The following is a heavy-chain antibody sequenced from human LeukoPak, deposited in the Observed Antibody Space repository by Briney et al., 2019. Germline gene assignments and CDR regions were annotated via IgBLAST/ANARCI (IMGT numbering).Heavy chain of an antibody. Sequence: GGSLRLSCAASGFTFSSYGMHWVRQAPGNGLEWVAVIWYDGSNKYYADSVKGRFTISRDNSKNTLYLQMNSLRAEDTAVYYCARDQDCSSTSCPFDYWGQGTLVTVSS. D-gene: IGHD2-2*01. J-gene: IGHJ4*02. CDR2: IWYDGSNK. CDR1: GFTFSSYG. CDR3: ARDQDCSSTSCPFDY. V-gene: IGHV3-33*01.